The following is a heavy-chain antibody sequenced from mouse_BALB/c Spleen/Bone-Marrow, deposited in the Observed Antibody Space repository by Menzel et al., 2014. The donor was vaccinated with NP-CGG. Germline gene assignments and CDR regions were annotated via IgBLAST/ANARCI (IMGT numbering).Heavy chain of an antibody. CDR1: GFNIKDTF. Sequence: EVQLQQSGAELVKPGASVKLSCTASGFNIKDTFMHWVKQRPEQGLEWIGRIAPPNDNTKYDPKFQGKATITADTSSNTACLQLSSLTYEDTAVYYCARYVYGLYFDYWGQGTTLTVSS. CDR2: IAPPNDNT. V-gene: IGHV14-3*02. D-gene: IGHD2-2*01. J-gene: IGHJ2*01. CDR3: ARYVYGLYFDY.